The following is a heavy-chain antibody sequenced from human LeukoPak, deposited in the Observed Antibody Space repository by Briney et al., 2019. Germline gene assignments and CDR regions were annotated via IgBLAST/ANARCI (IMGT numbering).Heavy chain of an antibody. CDR3: ARGPLVITNWFDP. V-gene: IGHV1-2*02. CDR1: GYTFTGYY. Sequence: ASVKVSCKASGYTFTGYYMHWVRQAPGQGLEWMGWINPNSGGTNYAQKFQGRVTMTRDTSISTAYMELSRLRSDDTAVYYCARGPLVITNWFDPWGQGTLVTVSS. D-gene: IGHD3-22*01. J-gene: IGHJ5*02. CDR2: INPNSGGT.